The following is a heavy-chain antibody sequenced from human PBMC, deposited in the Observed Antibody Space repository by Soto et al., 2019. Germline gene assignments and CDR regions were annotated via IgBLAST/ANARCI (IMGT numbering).Heavy chain of an antibody. CDR1: GYTFTSYA. CDR3: VRDPRYSYGIS. D-gene: IGHD5-18*01. J-gene: IGHJ4*02. V-gene: IGHV1-3*01. Sequence: ASVKVYCKASGYTFTSYAMHWVRQAPGQRLEWMGWINAGNGNTKYSQKFQGRVTITRDTSASTAYMELSSLRSEDTAVYYCVRDPRYSYGISWGQGILVTVFS. CDR2: INAGNGNT.